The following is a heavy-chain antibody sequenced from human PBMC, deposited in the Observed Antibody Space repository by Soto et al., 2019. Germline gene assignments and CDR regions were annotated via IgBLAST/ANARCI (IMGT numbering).Heavy chain of an antibody. D-gene: IGHD6-13*01. Sequence: SETLSLTCTVSGGSISSYYWSWIRQPPGKGLERKGYIYYSESTNYNPSLKSRVTISVDTSKNQLSMKLSSVTAADTAVFYCAIEGGAGIAAAGSYYYYGMDVWGQGTTVTVSS. CDR2: IYYSEST. J-gene: IGHJ6*02. CDR3: AIEGGAGIAAAGSYYYYGMDV. CDR1: GGSISSYY. V-gene: IGHV4-59*01.